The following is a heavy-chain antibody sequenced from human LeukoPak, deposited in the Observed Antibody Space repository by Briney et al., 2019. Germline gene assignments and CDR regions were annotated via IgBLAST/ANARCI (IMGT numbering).Heavy chain of an antibody. V-gene: IGHV3-23*01. D-gene: IGHD3-10*01. CDR1: GFTFSSYA. Sequence: GGSLRLSCAASGFTFSSYAISWVRQAPGKGLEWVSAISGSGGSTYYADSVKGRFTISRDNSKNTLYLQMNSLRAEDTAVYYCGGSGSAYYYGMDVWGQGTTVTVSS. CDR3: GGSGSAYYYGMDV. CDR2: ISGSGGST. J-gene: IGHJ6*02.